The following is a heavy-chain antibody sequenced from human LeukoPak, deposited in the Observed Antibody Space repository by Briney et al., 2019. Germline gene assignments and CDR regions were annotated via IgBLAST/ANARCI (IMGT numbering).Heavy chain of an antibody. J-gene: IGHJ3*02. V-gene: IGHV4-31*03. CDR1: GGSISSGGYY. CDR2: IYYSGST. Sequence: SETLSLTCTVSGGSISSGGYYWSWIRQHPGKGLEWIGYIYYSGSTYYNPSLKSRVTISVDTSKNQFSLKLSSVTAADTAVYYCARELISPGAFDIWGQGTMVTVSS. CDR3: ARELISPGAFDI.